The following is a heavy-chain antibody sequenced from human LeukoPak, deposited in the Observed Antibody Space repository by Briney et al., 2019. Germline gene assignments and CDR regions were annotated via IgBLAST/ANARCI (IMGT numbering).Heavy chain of an antibody. D-gene: IGHD6-13*01. CDR3: AKDRDSSSHYDAFDI. V-gene: IGHV3-21*04. CDR1: GFSFIDYS. J-gene: IGHJ3*02. Sequence: GGSLRLSCAGSGFSFIDYSMNWVRQAPGKGLEWVSSISSTTAYIYYADSMRGRFTISRDNSKNTLYLQMNSLRAEDTAVYYCAKDRDSSSHYDAFDIWGQGTMVTVSS. CDR2: ISSTTAYI.